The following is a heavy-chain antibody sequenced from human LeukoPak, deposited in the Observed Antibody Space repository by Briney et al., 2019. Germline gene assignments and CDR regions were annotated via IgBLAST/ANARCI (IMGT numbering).Heavy chain of an antibody. J-gene: IGHJ4*02. V-gene: IGHV1-2*02. D-gene: IGHD6-6*01. CDR3: ARDEFGASSSYFDY. Sequence: GASVKVSCKASGYTFTGYYMHWVRQAPGQGLEWMGWINPNSGGTNYAQKFQGRVTMTRDRSISTAYMELSRLRSDDTAVYYCARDEFGASSSYFDYWGQGTRVTVSS. CDR2: INPNSGGT. CDR1: GYTFTGYY.